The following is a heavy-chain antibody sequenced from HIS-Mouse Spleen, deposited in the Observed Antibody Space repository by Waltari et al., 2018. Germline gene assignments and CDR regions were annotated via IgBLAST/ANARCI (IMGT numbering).Heavy chain of an antibody. CDR1: GYTCTSYD. D-gene: IGHD4-4*01. CDR2: MNPNSGNT. Sequence: QVQLVQSGAEVKKPGASVKVSCKASGYTCTSYDINWVRQATGQGLEGMGWMNPNSGNTGYAQKFQGRVTMTRNTSISTAYMELSSLRSEDTAVYYCARGHDYSNYFDYWGQGTLVTVSS. V-gene: IGHV1-8*01. J-gene: IGHJ4*02. CDR3: ARGHDYSNYFDY.